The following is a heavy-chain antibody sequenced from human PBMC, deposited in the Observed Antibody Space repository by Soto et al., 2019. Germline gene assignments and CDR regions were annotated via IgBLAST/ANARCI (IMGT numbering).Heavy chain of an antibody. CDR1: GFSLSTVGVG. D-gene: IGHD3-10*01. J-gene: IGHJ4*02. Sequence: QITLKESGPPLVKPTQTLTLTCTFSGFSLSTVGVGVGWIRQPPGEALEWLALIYWDDEKYYSPSLKSRLTITQDTSKTQVVLTMTNMDPVDTATYYCARQRGEWFGVLLSRSFDYWGQGTLVTVSS. CDR3: ARQRGEWFGVLLSRSFDY. V-gene: IGHV2-5*02. CDR2: IYWDDEK.